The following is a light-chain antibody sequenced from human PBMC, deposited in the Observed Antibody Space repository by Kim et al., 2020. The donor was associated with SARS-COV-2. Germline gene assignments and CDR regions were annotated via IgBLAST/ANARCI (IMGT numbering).Light chain of an antibody. J-gene: IGLJ1*01. Sequence: IAVSGTGPSSDVGGYNNASQYQHHPGKAPKLMIYDVSKRPSGVYNRFSGSKSGNTASLTISGLQAEDEADYYCNSYTTSNTFPYVFGTGTQVTVL. CDR3: NSYTTSNTFPYV. CDR1: SSDVGGYNN. V-gene: IGLV2-14*03. CDR2: DVS.